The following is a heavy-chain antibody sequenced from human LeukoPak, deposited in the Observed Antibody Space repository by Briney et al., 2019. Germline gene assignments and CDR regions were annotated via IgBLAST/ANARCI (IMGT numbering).Heavy chain of an antibody. Sequence: GASVKFSCKASGYTFTSYDINWVRQATGQGLEWMGWMNPNSGNTGYAQKFQGRVTMTRNTSISTAYMELSSLRSEDTAVYYCARGGEYYYDSSGYSYWGQGTLVTVSS. CDR2: MNPNSGNT. D-gene: IGHD3-22*01. CDR1: GYTFTSYD. CDR3: ARGGEYYYDSSGYSY. J-gene: IGHJ4*02. V-gene: IGHV1-8*01.